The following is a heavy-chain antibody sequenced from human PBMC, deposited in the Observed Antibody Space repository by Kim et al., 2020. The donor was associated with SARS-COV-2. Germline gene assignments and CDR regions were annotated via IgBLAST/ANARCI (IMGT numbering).Heavy chain of an antibody. Sequence: HESRVTISVDTSKNQFSLTLSSVTAADTAVYYCAGAGSSSWPYYYYGMDVWGQGTTVTVSS. D-gene: IGHD6-13*01. V-gene: IGHV4-31*02. CDR3: AGAGSSSWPYYYYGMDV. J-gene: IGHJ6*02.